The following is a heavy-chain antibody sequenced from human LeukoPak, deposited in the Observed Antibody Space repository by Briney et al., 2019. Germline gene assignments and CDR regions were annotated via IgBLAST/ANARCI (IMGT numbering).Heavy chain of an antibody. J-gene: IGHJ2*01. CDR3: ARLGTVVTPDWYFGL. CDR1: GGSINTYY. D-gene: IGHD4-23*01. CDR2: IYYSGST. Sequence: SETLSLTCTVSGGSINTYYWSWIRQPPGKGLEWIGYIYYSGSTNYNPSLKSRVTMAVDTSKNQFSLRLSSVTAADTAVYYCARLGTVVTPDWYFGLWGRRTLVTVSS. V-gene: IGHV4-59*08.